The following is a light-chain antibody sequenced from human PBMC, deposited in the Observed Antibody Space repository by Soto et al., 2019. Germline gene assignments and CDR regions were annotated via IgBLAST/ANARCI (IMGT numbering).Light chain of an antibody. CDR2: GAS. CDR1: QSICIY. Sequence: DIQMTQSPSSLSASVGDRVTITCRASQSICIYLNWYEQKPGKAPNLLIYGASTLQSGGPSRFSGSGSGTDFTITISSLQTEDFATYYCQHSYSAPYTFGQGTKLEIK. J-gene: IGKJ2*01. CDR3: QHSYSAPYT. V-gene: IGKV1-39*01.